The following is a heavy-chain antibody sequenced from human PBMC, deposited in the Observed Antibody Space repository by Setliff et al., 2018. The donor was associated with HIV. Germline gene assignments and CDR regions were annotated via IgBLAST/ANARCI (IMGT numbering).Heavy chain of an antibody. J-gene: IGHJ4*02. CDR1: GYTFTNFG. Sequence: GASVKVSCKASGYTFTNFGISRVRQAPGQRLEWMGWINAGNGNTKYSQKFQGRVTITRDTSASTAYMELSSLRSEDTAVYYCAGTQDTYYNFWSGYYSFDYWGQGTLVTVSS. CDR3: AGTQDTYYNFWSGYYSFDY. CDR2: INAGNGNT. D-gene: IGHD3-3*01. V-gene: IGHV1-3*01.